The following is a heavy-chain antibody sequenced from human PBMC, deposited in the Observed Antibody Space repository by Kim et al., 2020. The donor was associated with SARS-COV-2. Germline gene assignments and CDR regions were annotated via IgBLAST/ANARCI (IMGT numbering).Heavy chain of an antibody. D-gene: IGHD6-19*01. J-gene: IGHJ5*02. CDR1: GGSISSSSYY. CDR3: ASQIRKRIAVAGTRVEP. Sequence: SETLSLTCTVSGGSISSSSYYWGWIRQPPGKGLEWIGSIYYSGSTYYNPSLKSRVTISVDTSKNQFSLKLSSVTAADTAVYYCASQIRKRIAVAGTRVEPWGQGTLVTVSS. V-gene: IGHV4-39*01. CDR2: IYYSGST.